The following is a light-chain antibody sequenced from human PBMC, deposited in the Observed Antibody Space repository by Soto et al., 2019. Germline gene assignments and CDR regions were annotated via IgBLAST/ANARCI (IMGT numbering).Light chain of an antibody. J-gene: IGKJ1*01. CDR3: QQYNSYSPWT. Sequence: IQVTQSPSTLSSSVGDRVTITCRASQSISSWLAWYQQKPGKAPKLLIYDASSLESGVPSRFSGSGSGTEFTLTISSLQPDDFATYYCQQYNSYSPWTVGQGTKVDIK. CDR1: QSISSW. CDR2: DAS. V-gene: IGKV1-5*01.